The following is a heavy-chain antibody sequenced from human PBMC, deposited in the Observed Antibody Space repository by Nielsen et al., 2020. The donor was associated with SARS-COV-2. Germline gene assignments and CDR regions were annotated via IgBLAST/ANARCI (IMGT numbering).Heavy chain of an antibody. J-gene: IGHJ6*03. Sequence: GGSLRLSCAASGFTFISYSMHWVRQAPGKGLEWVSYISSSSSTIYYADSVKGRFTISRDNAKNSLYLQMNSLRDEDTAVYYCARDQLELPAGYYYYMDVWGKGTTVTVSS. V-gene: IGHV3-48*02. D-gene: IGHD1-7*01. CDR2: ISSSSSTI. CDR1: GFTFISYS. CDR3: ARDQLELPAGYYYYMDV.